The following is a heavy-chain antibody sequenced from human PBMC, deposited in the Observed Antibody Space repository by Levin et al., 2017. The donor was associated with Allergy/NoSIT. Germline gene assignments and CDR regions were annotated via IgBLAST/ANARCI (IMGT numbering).Heavy chain of an antibody. J-gene: IGHJ5*02. D-gene: IGHD3-3*01. CDR1: GFIFSTYN. Sequence: GESLKISCAASGFIFSTYNMNWVRQAPGKGLEWISHISTSSTFKYYADSVEGRFTVSRDNGKNSLYLQMNSLRAEDTAVYYCARDYQRYDFWSGYSPFDPWGQGTLVTVSS. CDR3: ARDYQRYDFWSGYSPFDP. V-gene: IGHV3-48*01. CDR2: ISTSSTFK.